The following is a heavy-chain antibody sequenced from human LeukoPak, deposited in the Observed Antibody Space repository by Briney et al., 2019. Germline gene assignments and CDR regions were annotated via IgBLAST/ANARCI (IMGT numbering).Heavy chain of an antibody. J-gene: IGHJ4*02. CDR3: ARSARYYYDSSGYYPFDY. CDR1: GYSISRGYS. CDR2: IYHSGST. D-gene: IGHD3-22*01. Sequence: NPSETLSLTCTVSGYSISRGYSWGWIRQPPGKGLEWIGNIYHSGSTNYSPSLKSRVTISVDTSKNQFSLKLSSVTAADTAVYYCARSARYYYDSSGYYPFDYWGQGTLVTVSS. V-gene: IGHV4-38-2*02.